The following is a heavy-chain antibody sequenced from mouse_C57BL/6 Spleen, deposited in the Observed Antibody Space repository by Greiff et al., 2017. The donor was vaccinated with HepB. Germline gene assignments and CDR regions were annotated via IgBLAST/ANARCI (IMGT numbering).Heavy chain of an antibody. D-gene: IGHD2-1*01. CDR1: GYTFTDYN. J-gene: IGHJ3*01. CDR2: INPNNGGT. Sequence: EVQLQQSGPELVKPGASVKIPCKASGYTFTDYNMDWVKQSHGKSLEWIGDINPNNGGTIYNQKFKGKATLTVDKSSSTAYMELRSLTSEDTAVYYCAREGGIYYGNSPEFAYWGQGTLVTVSA. V-gene: IGHV1-18*01. CDR3: AREGGIYYGNSPEFAY.